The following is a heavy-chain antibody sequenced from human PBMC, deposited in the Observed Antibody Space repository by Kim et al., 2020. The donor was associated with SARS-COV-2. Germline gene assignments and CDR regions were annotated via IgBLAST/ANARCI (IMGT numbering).Heavy chain of an antibody. CDR2: ISYDGSNK. D-gene: IGHD3-10*01. J-gene: IGHJ4*02. CDR1: GFTFSSYG. V-gene: IGHV3-30*18. CDR3: AKAHGSVSSPDY. Sequence: GGSLRLSCAASGFTFSSYGMHWVRQAPGKGLEWVAVISYDGSNKYYADSVKGRFTISRDNSKNTLYLQMNSLRAEDTAVYYCAKAHGSVSSPDYWGQGTLVTVSS.